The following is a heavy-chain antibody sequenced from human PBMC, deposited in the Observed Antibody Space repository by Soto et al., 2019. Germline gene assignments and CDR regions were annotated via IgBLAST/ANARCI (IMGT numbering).Heavy chain of an antibody. D-gene: IGHD4-17*01. CDR2: ISSSSSTI. CDR3: ARDVPGDRSYYYYYMDV. V-gene: IGHV3-48*01. CDR1: GFTFSSYS. J-gene: IGHJ6*03. Sequence: GGSLRLSCAASGFTFSSYSMNWVRQAPGKGLEWVSYISSSSSTIYYADSVKGRFTISRDNAKNSLYLQMNSLRAEDTAVYYCARDVPGDRSYYYYYMDVWGKGTTVTVSS.